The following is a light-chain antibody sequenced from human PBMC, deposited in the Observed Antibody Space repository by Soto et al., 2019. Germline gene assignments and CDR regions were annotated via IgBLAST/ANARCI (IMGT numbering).Light chain of an antibody. Sequence: EIVLTQSPVTLSLSPGERATLSCRASQSVRTYLAWYQVKPGQAPRLLIYDASSRASGVPARFSGSGSGTDFPLTISSLEPEDFALYYCQQRNSWPPITFGQGTRLEIK. CDR3: QQRNSWPPIT. J-gene: IGKJ5*01. CDR2: DAS. V-gene: IGKV3-11*01. CDR1: QSVRTY.